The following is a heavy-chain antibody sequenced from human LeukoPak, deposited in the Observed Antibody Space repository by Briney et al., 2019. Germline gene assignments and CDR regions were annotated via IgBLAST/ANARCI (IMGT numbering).Heavy chain of an antibody. D-gene: IGHD2-2*01. CDR1: GGSFSGYY. Sequence: PSETLSLTCAVHGGSFSGYYWSWIRQPPGKGLEWVGEINHSGSTNYNPSLKSRVTISVDTSKNQFSLKLSSVTAADTAVYYCARRMSRGIVVVPAARKAPNFDYWGQGTLVTVSS. V-gene: IGHV4-34*01. CDR3: ARRMSRGIVVVPAARKAPNFDY. J-gene: IGHJ4*02. CDR2: INHSGST.